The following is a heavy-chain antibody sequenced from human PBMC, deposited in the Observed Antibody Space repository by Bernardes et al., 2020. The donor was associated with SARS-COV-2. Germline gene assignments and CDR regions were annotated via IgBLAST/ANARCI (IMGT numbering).Heavy chain of an antibody. Sequence: SETLSLTCTVSGGSISSGGYYWSWIRQPAGKRLEWIGRIYTGGNTNYNPSLKSRVTISVDTSKNQFSLKLSSVTAADTAVYYCARLAVGYGSSARLDYWGRGTLVTVSS. D-gene: IGHD6-13*01. J-gene: IGHJ4*02. CDR1: GGSISSGGYY. CDR3: ARLAVGYGSSARLDY. V-gene: IGHV4-61*02. CDR2: IYTGGNT.